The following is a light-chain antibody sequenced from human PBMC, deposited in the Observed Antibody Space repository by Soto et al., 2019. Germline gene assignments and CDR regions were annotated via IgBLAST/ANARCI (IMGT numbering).Light chain of an antibody. J-gene: IGKJ4*01. CDR3: QQYGGSVT. CDR1: HSVRSSY. CDR2: GAS. Sequence: EIVFAHSPGTLSFLWAQRATLSCRASHSVRSSYLAWYQQKPGQAPRLLIYGASSRATGIPDRFSGSGSGTDFTLTISSLEPEDFAVYYCQQYGGSVTFGGGTKVDIK. V-gene: IGKV3-20*01.